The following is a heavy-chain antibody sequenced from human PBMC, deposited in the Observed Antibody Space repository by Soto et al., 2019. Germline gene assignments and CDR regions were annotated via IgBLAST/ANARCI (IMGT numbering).Heavy chain of an antibody. Sequence: EVQLLESGGGLVQPGGSLRLSCAASGFTFSSYAMSWVRQAPGKGLEWVSVISASGGTTYYADSVKGRFTTSRYNSINTLYLQMNSLTAEDTAVYYCVRAQYHFDNWGQGTLVTVSS. V-gene: IGHV3-23*01. CDR1: GFTFSSYA. J-gene: IGHJ4*02. CDR2: ISASGGTT. D-gene: IGHD2-2*01. CDR3: VRAQYHFDN.